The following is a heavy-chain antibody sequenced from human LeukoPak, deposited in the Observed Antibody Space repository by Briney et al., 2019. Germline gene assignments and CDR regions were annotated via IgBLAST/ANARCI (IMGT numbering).Heavy chain of an antibody. J-gene: IGHJ5*02. CDR1: AFTFSRYS. Sequence: GGSLRLSCAASAFTFSRYSMNWVRQAPGKGLEWVSYISSSGSTIYYADSVKGRFTISRDNAKNSLYLQMNSLRAEDTAVYYCARDLGDGYYYGPSNWFDPWGQGTLVTVSS. CDR2: ISSSGSTI. V-gene: IGHV3-48*04. D-gene: IGHD3-10*01. CDR3: ARDLGDGYYYGPSNWFDP.